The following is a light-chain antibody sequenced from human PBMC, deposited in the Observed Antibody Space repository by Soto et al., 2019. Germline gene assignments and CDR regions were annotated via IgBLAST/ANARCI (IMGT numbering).Light chain of an antibody. V-gene: IGLV7-46*01. Sequence: QAVVTQEPSLTVSPGGTVTLTCGSSTGALTSAHFPYWFQQKSGQAPRALIFDTSNKHSWTPARFSGSLLGGKAALTLSGAQPEDDADYYCLLYYDTIRIFGGGTKVTVL. CDR3: LLYYDTIRI. CDR2: DTS. CDR1: TGALTSAHF. J-gene: IGLJ2*01.